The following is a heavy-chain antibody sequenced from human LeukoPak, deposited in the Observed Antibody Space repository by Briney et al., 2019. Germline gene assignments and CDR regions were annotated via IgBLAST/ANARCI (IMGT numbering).Heavy chain of an antibody. CDR2: ISSSGSTI. D-gene: IGHD2-2*01. CDR3: ARGATLYCSSTSCPEYFQH. V-gene: IGHV3-11*04. J-gene: IGHJ1*01. CDR1: GFTFSDYY. Sequence: PGGSLRLSCAASGFTFSDYYMSWIRQAPGKGLEWVSYISSSGSTIYYADSVKGRFTISRDNSKNTLYLQMNSLRAEDTAVYYCARGATLYCSSTSCPEYFQHWGQGTLVTVSS.